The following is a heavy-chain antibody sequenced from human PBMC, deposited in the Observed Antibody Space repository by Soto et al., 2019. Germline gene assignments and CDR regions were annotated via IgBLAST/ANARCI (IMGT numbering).Heavy chain of an antibody. D-gene: IGHD5-18*01. J-gene: IGHJ4*02. CDR3: ATNLSSLGWLALGGHFDS. CDR1: GFTFSSYA. CDR2: ISANGRNT. Sequence: EVHLLESGGNVVQPGGSLRLSCAASGFTFSSYAMNWVRQAPGKGLEWVSSISANGRNTYYADSVKGRFTISRDRSKNTLYLQLDILRVEDTAIYYSATNLSSLGWLALGGHFDSWSQGSPVTASS. V-gene: IGHV3-23*01.